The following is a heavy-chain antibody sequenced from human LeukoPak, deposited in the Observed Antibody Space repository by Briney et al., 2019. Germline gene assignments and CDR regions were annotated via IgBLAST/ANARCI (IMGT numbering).Heavy chain of an antibody. CDR1: GFTFSSYS. CDR2: ISCSSSYI. D-gene: IGHD3-10*01. Sequence: PGGSLRLSCAASGFTFSSYSMNWVRQAPGKGLEWVSSISCSSSYIYYADSVKGRFTISRDNAKNSLYLQMNSLRAEDTAVYYCAREGSPYYGMDVWGKGTTVTVSS. V-gene: IGHV3-21*01. CDR3: AREGSPYYGMDV. J-gene: IGHJ6*04.